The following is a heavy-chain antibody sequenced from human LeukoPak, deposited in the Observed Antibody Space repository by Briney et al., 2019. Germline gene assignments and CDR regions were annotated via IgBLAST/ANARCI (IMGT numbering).Heavy chain of an antibody. CDR1: GFTFSSYS. CDR3: ARGGGIVGASNRYYYYYMDV. D-gene: IGHD1-26*01. J-gene: IGHJ6*03. V-gene: IGHV3-9*01. Sequence: PGGSLRLSCAASGFTFSSYSMNWVRQTPGKGLEWVSGINWNSGSIDYADSVKGRFTISRDNAKNSLYLQMNNLRAGDTALYYCARGGGIVGASNRYYYYYMDVWGKGTTVTISS. CDR2: INWNSGSI.